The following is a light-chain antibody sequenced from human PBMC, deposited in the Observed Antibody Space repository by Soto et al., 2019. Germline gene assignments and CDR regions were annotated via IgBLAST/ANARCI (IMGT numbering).Light chain of an antibody. CDR3: HQYDTSPLS. V-gene: IGKV3-20*01. J-gene: IGKJ4*01. CDR1: QSISTNS. Sequence: EIVLTQSPGTVSLSAGERATLSCRASQSISTNSLAWYQQKPGQAPGLLIYAASSRATGIPDRFAGSGSGTDFTLTISSLEPEDFAVYFCHQYDTSPLSFGGGTKVGMK. CDR2: AAS.